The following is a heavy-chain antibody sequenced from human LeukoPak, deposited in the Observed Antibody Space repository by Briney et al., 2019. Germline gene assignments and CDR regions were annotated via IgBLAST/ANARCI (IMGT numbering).Heavy chain of an antibody. J-gene: IGHJ3*02. V-gene: IGHV5-51*01. CDR2: IYPGDSDT. CDR1: GYSFTSYW. CDR3: ARVSRYSGYEGDAFDI. Sequence: GESLRISCKGSGYSFTSYWISWVRQMPGKGLEWMGIIYPGDSDTRYGPSFQGQVTISADKSISTAYLQWSNLKASDTAMYYCARVSRYSGYEGDAFDIWGQGTTVTVSS. D-gene: IGHD5-12*01.